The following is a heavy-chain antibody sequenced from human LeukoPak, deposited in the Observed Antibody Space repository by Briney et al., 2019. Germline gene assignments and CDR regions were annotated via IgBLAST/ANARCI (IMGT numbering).Heavy chain of an antibody. Sequence: GESLKISCKGSGYNLSKYWIGWVRQMPGKGLEWMGIIYPGDSDTRYSPSFQGQVTISADKSISTAYLQWSSLKASDTAMYYCARANLGDYAGFDYWGQGTLVTVSS. CDR1: GYNLSKYW. D-gene: IGHD4-17*01. V-gene: IGHV5-51*01. J-gene: IGHJ4*02. CDR3: ARANLGDYAGFDY. CDR2: IYPGDSDT.